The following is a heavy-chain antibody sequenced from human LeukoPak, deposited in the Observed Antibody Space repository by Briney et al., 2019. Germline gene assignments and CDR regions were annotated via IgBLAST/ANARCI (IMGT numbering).Heavy chain of an antibody. CDR3: AKSGGLSGSGRLAMDV. CDR2: ISGSGGST. CDR1: GFTFSTYA. Sequence: KPGGSLRLSCAASGFTFSTYAMSWVRLAPGKGLERVSGISGSGGSTYYADSVKGRFTSSRDNSNNTLYVQMNSLRVEDTAVYYCAKSGGLSGSGRLAMDVWGQGTTVTVSS. V-gene: IGHV3-23*01. J-gene: IGHJ6*02. D-gene: IGHD3-10*01.